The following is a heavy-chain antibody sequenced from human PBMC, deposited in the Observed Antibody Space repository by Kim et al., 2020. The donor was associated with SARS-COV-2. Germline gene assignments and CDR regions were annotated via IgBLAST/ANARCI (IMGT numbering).Heavy chain of an antibody. CDR1: GFTFSSYG. V-gene: IGHV3-30*18. CDR3: ANSHWWRNFDY. J-gene: IGHJ4*02. CDR2: ISYDGSNK. D-gene: IGHD2-8*02. Sequence: GGSLRLSCAASGFTFSSYGMHWVRQAPGKGLEWVAVISYDGSNKYYADSVKGRFTISRDNSKNTLYLQMNSLRAEDTAVYYCANSHWWRNFDYWGQGTLVTVSS.